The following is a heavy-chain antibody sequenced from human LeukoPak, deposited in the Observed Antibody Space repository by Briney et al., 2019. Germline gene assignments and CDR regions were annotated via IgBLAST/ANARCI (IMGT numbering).Heavy chain of an antibody. CDR1: GYTFTGYY. J-gene: IGHJ4*02. D-gene: IGHD2-21*01. V-gene: IGHV1-2*02. Sequence: ASVRVSCKASGYTFTGYYMHWVRQAPGEGLEWMGWINPNSGGTNYAQKFQGRVTITRDTSISTAYMELSRLRSDDTAVYYCARDIVFGGGVGDYWGQGTLVTVSS. CDR3: ARDIVFGGGVGDY. CDR2: INPNSGGT.